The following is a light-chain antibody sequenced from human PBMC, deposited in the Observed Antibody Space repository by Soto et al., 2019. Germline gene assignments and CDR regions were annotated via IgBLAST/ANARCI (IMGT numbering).Light chain of an antibody. CDR2: GNS. J-gene: IGLJ1*01. CDR3: QSYDSSLSGV. Sequence: QSVLTQPPSVSGAPGQRVTISCTGSSSNIGAGYGVHWYQQFPGTAPKLLIYGNSNRPSGVPDRFSGSKSGTSASLAITGLQAEDEADYYCQSYDSSLSGVFGSGTKVTVL. V-gene: IGLV1-40*01. CDR1: SSNIGAGYG.